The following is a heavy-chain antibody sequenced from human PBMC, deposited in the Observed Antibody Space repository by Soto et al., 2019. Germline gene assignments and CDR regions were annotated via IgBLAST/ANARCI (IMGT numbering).Heavy chain of an antibody. J-gene: IGHJ3*02. D-gene: IGHD1-26*01. CDR2: LYHSGTT. V-gene: IGHV4-39*01. CDR3: ARQPNSPYPPGFDI. Sequence: QLQLQESGPGLVKPSETLALTCTVSGGSITSSSHYWGWIRQPPGKALQWIGSLYHSGTTYYNPSLKSRVTISVDTSKNPFSLKLSSVTAADTAVYYCARQPNSPYPPGFDIWGQGTMVTVSS. CDR1: GGSITSSSHY.